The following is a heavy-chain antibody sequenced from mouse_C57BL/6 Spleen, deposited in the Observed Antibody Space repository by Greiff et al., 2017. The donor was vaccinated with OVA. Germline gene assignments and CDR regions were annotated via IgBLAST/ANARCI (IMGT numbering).Heavy chain of an antibody. Sequence: VQLQQPGAELVRPGSSVKLSCKASGYTFTSYWMHWVKQRPIQGLEWIGNIDPSDSETHYNQKFKDKATLTVDKSSSTAYMRLSSLTSEDSAVYYCARFDDGYSYYFDYWGQGTTLTVSS. CDR2: IDPSDSET. CDR1: GYTFTSYW. J-gene: IGHJ2*01. V-gene: IGHV1-52*01. D-gene: IGHD2-3*01. CDR3: ARFDDGYSYYFDY.